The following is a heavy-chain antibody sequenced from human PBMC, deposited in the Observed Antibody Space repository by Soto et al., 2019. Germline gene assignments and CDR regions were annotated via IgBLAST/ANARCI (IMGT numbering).Heavy chain of an antibody. V-gene: IGHV3-74*01. Sequence: GGSLRLSCAASGFTFSSYWMHWVRQAPGKGLVWVSRINSDGSSTSYADSVKGRFTISRDNAKNTLYLQMNSLRAEDTAVYYCARVPIGVADRKEYYFDYWGQGTLVTVSS. CDR2: INSDGSST. D-gene: IGHD3-3*01. J-gene: IGHJ4*02. CDR1: GFTFSSYW. CDR3: ARVPIGVADRKEYYFDY.